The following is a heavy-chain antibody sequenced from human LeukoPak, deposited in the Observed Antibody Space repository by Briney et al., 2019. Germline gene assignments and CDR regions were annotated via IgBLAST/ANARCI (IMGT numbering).Heavy chain of an antibody. CDR2: VDHGGSGT. J-gene: IGHJ4*02. CDR1: GFTFTSYW. Sequence: GGSLRLSCAASGFTFTSYWMHWVRQPPGKGLVWVSRVDHGGSGTAYADSVTGLFTISRDNAKNTVYLQMDSLRAEDTAVYYCATDLGRGQGTLVTVSS. V-gene: IGHV3-74*01. CDR3: ATDLG.